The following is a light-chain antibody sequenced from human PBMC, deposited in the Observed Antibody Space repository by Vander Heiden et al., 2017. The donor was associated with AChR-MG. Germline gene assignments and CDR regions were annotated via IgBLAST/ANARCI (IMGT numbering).Light chain of an antibody. CDR2: LGS. V-gene: IGKV2-28*01. Sequence: DIVMTQSPLSLPVTPGESASISCTSSQSLLQSDAHNYLEWYLQKPGQSPQLLIYLGSNRASGVPDRFSGSGSVTGFTLKISRVEAEDVGVYFCMQSLETPVTFGEGTKVEI. CDR1: QSLLQSDAHNY. J-gene: IGKJ4*01. CDR3: MQSLETPVT.